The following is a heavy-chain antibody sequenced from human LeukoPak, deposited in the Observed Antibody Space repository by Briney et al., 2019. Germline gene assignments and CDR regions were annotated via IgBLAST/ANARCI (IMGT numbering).Heavy chain of an antibody. V-gene: IGHV3-30*04. CDR3: ARGGIGLEWLFGAWFDS. Sequence: GGSLRLSCAASGFTFSSYAIHWVRQAPGKGLEWVAIISYDGSNKYYADSVKGRFTISRDNSKNTLYLQMNSLRAEDTAVYYCARGGIGLEWLFGAWFDSWGQGTLVTVSS. CDR2: ISYDGSNK. D-gene: IGHD3-3*01. J-gene: IGHJ5*01. CDR1: GFTFSSYA.